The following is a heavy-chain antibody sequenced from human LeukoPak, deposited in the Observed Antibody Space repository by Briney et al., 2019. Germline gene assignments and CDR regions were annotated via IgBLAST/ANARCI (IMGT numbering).Heavy chain of an antibody. CDR2: IDRSGST. CDR1: GGSFSGYS. CDR3: ARGSATGLAY. J-gene: IGHJ4*02. D-gene: IGHD1-1*01. Sequence: QSSETLSLTCAVYGGSFSGYSWTWIRQPPGKGLEWIGEIDRSGSTNYNPALKSRLTISVDTSKNQSSLKLNSVTAADTAVYYCARGSATGLAYWGQGTLVTVSS. V-gene: IGHV4-34*01.